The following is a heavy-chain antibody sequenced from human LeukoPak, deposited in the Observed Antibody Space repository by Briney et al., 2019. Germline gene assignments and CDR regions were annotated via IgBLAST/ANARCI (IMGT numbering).Heavy chain of an antibody. CDR2: IYYSGST. D-gene: IGHD4-23*01. Sequence: PSETLSLTCSVSGGSINSYYWSWIRQPPGKGLEWIGYIYYSGSTDYNPSLKSRVTISVDTSKNQFSLKLSSVTAADTAVYYCAKRSISGNSWDYFDYWGQGTLVTVSS. V-gene: IGHV4-59*08. CDR1: GGSINSYY. J-gene: IGHJ4*02. CDR3: AKRSISGNSWDYFDY.